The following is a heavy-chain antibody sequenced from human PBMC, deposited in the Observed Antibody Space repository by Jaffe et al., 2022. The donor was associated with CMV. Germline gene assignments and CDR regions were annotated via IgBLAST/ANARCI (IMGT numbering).Heavy chain of an antibody. CDR1: GGSISSYY. Sequence: QVQLQESGPGLVKPSETLSLTCTVSGGSISSYYWSWIRQPPGKGLEWIGYIYYSGSTNYNPSLKSRVTISVDTSKNQFSLKLSSVTAADTAVYYCARHELTGNQPYWYFDLWGRGTLVTVSS. D-gene: IGHD7-27*01. CDR3: ARHELTGNQPYWYFDL. V-gene: IGHV4-59*08. J-gene: IGHJ2*01. CDR2: IYYSGST.